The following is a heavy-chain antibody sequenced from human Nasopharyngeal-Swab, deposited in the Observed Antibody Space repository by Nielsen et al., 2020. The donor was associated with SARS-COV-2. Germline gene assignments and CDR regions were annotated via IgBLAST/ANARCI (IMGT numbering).Heavy chain of an antibody. V-gene: IGHV3-49*04. CDR2: IRSKAYGGTT. CDR3: TRVPYDFWSGYYSDY. J-gene: IGHJ4*02. CDR1: GFTFGDYA. Sequence: GGSLRLSYTASGFTFGDYAMSWVRQAPGKGLEWVGFIRSKAYGGTTEYAASVKGRFTISRDDSKSIAYLQMNSLKTEDTAVYYCTRVPYDFWSGYYSDYWGQGTLVTVSS. D-gene: IGHD3-3*01.